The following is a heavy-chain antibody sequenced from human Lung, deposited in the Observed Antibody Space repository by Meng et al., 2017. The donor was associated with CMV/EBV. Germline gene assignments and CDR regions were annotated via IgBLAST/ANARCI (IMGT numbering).Heavy chain of an antibody. V-gene: IGHV1-69*05. Sequence: FSSYALGWVRQAPGQGLEWMGGIIPISATPDYPQKFQGRVTSTTDESTTTAYMELSSLRSEDTGVYYCARGGPEAGGEMPTRGFDHWGPGTLVTVSS. D-gene: IGHD3-10*01. CDR2: IIPISATP. CDR3: ARGGPEAGGEMPTRGFDH. CDR1: FSSYA. J-gene: IGHJ4*02.